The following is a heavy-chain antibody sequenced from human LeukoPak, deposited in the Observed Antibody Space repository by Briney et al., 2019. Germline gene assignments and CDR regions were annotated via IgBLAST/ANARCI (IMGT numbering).Heavy chain of an antibody. CDR2: IYSGGST. CDR3: ARVGDSDDYYYGMDV. Sequence: PGGSLRLSCAASGFTVSSNYMSWVRQAPGKGLGWVSVIYSGGSTYYADSVKGRFTISRDNSKNTLYLQMNSLRAEDTAVYYCARVGDSDDYYYGMDVWGQGTTVTVSS. J-gene: IGHJ6*02. V-gene: IGHV3-66*01. D-gene: IGHD4-17*01. CDR1: GFTVSSNY.